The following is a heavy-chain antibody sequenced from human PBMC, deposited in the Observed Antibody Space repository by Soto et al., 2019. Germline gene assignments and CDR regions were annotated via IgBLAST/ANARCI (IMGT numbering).Heavy chain of an antibody. CDR1: GYTFSELW. CDR2: FDPEDGET. J-gene: IGHJ4*01. V-gene: IGHV1-24*01. CDR3: ATYSISSARAHSPHYFDY. Sequence: GALLKVSGRLAGYTFSELWMRCVRQAPGKGLEWMGGFDPEDGETIYAQKFQGRVTMTEDTSTDTAYMELSSLRSEDTAVYYCATYSISSARAHSPHYFDYCSPADLVTV. D-gene: IGHD2-21*01.